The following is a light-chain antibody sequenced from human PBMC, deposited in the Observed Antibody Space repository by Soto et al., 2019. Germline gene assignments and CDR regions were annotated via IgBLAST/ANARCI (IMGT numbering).Light chain of an antibody. CDR3: AAWDDSLNGWV. V-gene: IGLV1-44*01. CDR2: SNS. J-gene: IGLJ3*02. Sequence: QSVLTQTPSASGTSGQRVTISCSGSRSNIGSNTVNWYQQLPGTAPKLLIYSNSQRPSGVPDRFSGSKSGTSASLAISGLQSEDEADYYCAAWDDSLNGWVFGGGTKLTVL. CDR1: RSNIGSNT.